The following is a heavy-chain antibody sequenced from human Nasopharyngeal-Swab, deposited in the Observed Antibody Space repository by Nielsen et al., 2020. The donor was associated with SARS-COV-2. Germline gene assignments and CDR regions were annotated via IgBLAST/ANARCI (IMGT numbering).Heavy chain of an antibody. CDR1: GFTFSSYG. Sequence: GGSLRLSCAASGFTFSSYGMHWVRQAPGKGLEWVAVIWYDGSNKYYADSVEGRFTISRDNSKNTLYLQMNSLRAEDTAVYYCARELAAAGTGGNWGQGTLVTVSS. CDR2: IWYDGSNK. CDR3: ARELAAAGTGGN. V-gene: IGHV3-33*01. J-gene: IGHJ4*02. D-gene: IGHD6-13*01.